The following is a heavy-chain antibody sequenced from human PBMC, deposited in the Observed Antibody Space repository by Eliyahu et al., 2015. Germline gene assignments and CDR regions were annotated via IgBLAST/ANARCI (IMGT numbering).Heavy chain of an antibody. CDR2: INPNSGGT. D-gene: IGHD6-6*01. J-gene: IGHJ4*02. CDR1: GYTFTGYY. CDR3: ARGAGGRMYSSSTDY. V-gene: IGHV1-2*06. Sequence: QVQLVQSGAEVKKPGASVKVSCKASGYTFTGYYMHWVRQAPGQGLEWMGRINPNSGGTNYAQKFQGRVTMTRDTSISTAYMELSRLRSDDTAVYYCARGAGGRMYSSSTDYWGQGTLVTVSS.